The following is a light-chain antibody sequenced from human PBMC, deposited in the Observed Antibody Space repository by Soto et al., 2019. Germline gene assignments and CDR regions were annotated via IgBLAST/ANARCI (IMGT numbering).Light chain of an antibody. J-gene: IGKJ5*01. Sequence: DIPMTQSPSSLSASIGDRVTITCRASQSISSYLNWYQQKPGKAPKLLIYAASSLQSGVPSRFSCSGSGTDFTLTISSLQPEDFATYYCQQSYRSITFGEGTRLEIK. CDR1: QSISSY. CDR2: AAS. CDR3: QQSYRSIT. V-gene: IGKV1-39*01.